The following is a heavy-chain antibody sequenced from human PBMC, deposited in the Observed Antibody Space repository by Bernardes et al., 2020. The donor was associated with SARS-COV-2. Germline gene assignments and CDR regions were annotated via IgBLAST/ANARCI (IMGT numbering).Heavy chain of an antibody. CDR2: INPNSGGT. CDR1: GYTFTGYY. Sequence: ASVKVSCKASGYTFTGYYVHWVRQAPGQGLEWMGWINPNSGGTNYAQKFQDRVTMTRDTSISTAYMELSRLGSDDTAVYFCAIPPTNYDRYGMDVWGQGTTVTVAS. CDR3: AIPPTNYDRYGMDV. J-gene: IGHJ6*02. V-gene: IGHV1-2*02. D-gene: IGHD3-22*01.